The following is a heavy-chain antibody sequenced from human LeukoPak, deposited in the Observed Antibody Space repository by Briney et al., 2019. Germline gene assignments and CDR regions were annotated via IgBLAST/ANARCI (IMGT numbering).Heavy chain of an antibody. J-gene: IGHJ5*02. CDR1: GFTFSTYA. Sequence: GGSLRLSCAASGFTFSTYAMTWVRQAPGKGLEWVSAISGSGGSTYYADSVKGRFTISRDNSKNTLYLQMNSLRAEDTAVYYCARDFGRGDSYVGPNWFDPWGQGTLVTVSS. CDR2: ISGSGGST. D-gene: IGHD2-21*02. CDR3: ARDFGRGDSYVGPNWFDP. V-gene: IGHV3-23*01.